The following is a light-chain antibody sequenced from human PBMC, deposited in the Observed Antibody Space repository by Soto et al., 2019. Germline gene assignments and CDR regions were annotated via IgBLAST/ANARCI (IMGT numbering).Light chain of an antibody. CDR3: QQSYSTPYT. Sequence: DIQMTQSPSSLSASVGDRVTITCRASQRINNYLNWYQQKVGKAPNLLIYAASSVQSGVPSRFSGSGSGTEFTLTISSLQPEDFGTYYCQQSYSTPYTFGQGTTLEIK. V-gene: IGKV1-39*01. J-gene: IGKJ2*01. CDR1: QRINNY. CDR2: AAS.